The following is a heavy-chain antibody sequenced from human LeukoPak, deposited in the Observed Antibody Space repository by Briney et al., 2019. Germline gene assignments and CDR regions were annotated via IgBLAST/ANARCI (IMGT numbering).Heavy chain of an antibody. D-gene: IGHD4-23*01. V-gene: IGHV4-59*01. CDR2: ISYTGST. J-gene: IGHJ4*02. CDR1: GGSISSYF. Sequence: PSETLSHTCTVSGGSISSYFWSWIRQPPGQGLEWIGYISYTGSTNYSPSLKGRVTISVDMSKNQFSLHLSSVTAADTALYYCARNYGGENYFDYWGQGTLVTVSS. CDR3: ARNYGGENYFDY.